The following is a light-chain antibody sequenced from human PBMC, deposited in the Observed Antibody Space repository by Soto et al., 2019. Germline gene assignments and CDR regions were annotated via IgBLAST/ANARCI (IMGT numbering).Light chain of an antibody. CDR2: DAS. J-gene: IGKJ2*01. Sequence: DIQMTQSPSSLSASVGDRVTLTCQASQDISTFLNWYHQEPGKAPKLLISDASALETGVPSRFRGSGAVTDFTVTISSLQARDVGTYYCQQYEDVPTFGQGTKVGIK. CDR3: QQYEDVPT. V-gene: IGKV1-33*01. CDR1: QDISTF.